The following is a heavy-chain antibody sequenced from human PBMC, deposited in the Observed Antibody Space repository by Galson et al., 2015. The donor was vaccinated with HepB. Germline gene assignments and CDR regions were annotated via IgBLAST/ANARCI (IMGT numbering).Heavy chain of an antibody. J-gene: IGHJ6*02. Sequence: SLRLSCAASGFTVSSNYMSWVRQAPGKGLEWVSVIYSGGSTYYADSVKGRFTISRDNSKNTLYLQMNSLRAEDTAVYYCARDHYYYGMDVWGQGTTVTVSS. CDR3: ARDHYYYGMDV. CDR1: GFTVSSNY. CDR2: IYSGGST. V-gene: IGHV3-66*01.